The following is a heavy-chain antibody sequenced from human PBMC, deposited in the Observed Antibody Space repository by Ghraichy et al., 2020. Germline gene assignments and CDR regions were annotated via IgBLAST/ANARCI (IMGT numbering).Heavy chain of an antibody. J-gene: IGHJ4*02. Sequence: ESLNISCTVSGGSISSYYWSWIRQPPGKGLEWIGYIYYSGSTNYNPSLKSRVTISVDTSKNQFSLKLSSVTAADTAVYYCARSYSSSWYKAPLFDYWGQGTLVTVSS. CDR1: GGSISSYY. CDR2: IYYSGST. D-gene: IGHD6-13*01. V-gene: IGHV4-59*08. CDR3: ARSYSSSWYKAPLFDY.